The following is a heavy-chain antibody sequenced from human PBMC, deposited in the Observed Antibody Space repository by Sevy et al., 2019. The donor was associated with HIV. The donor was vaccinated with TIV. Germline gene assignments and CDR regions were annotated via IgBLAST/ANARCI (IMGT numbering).Heavy chain of an antibody. CDR2: MTPSSGKT. V-gene: IGHV1-8*01. D-gene: IGHD1-7*01. CDR3: ARGANKVVFTGTDFTASVYWFDP. CDR1: GYPFTSFD. Sequence: GESLKISCKASGYPFTSFDINWVRQAPGQGLEWMGWMTPSSGKTGFAQKFQGRVTMTRDPSTSTAYMELSNLKSEDTAVYYCARGANKVVFTGTDFTASVYWFDPWGRGTLVTVSS. J-gene: IGHJ5*02.